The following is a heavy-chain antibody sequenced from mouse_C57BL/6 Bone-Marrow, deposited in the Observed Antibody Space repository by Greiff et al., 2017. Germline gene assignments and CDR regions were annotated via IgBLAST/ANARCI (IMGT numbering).Heavy chain of an antibody. V-gene: IGHV5-17*01. CDR2: ISSGSSTI. J-gene: IGHJ2*01. CDR1: GFTFSDYG. CDR3: ARKYYIDY. Sequence: EVLLVESGGGLVKPGGSLKLSCAASGFTFSDYGMHWVRQAPEKGLEWVEYISSGSSTIYYADTVKGRFNISRDNAKNNLFLHMTSLRSEDTAMYDCARKYYIDYWGQGTTLTVSA.